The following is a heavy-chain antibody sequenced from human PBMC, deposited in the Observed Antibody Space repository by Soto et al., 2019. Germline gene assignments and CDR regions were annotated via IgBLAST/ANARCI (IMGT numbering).Heavy chain of an antibody. V-gene: IGHV4-31*03. Sequence: PSETLSLTCTVSGASMSRGGYYWSWIRQHPRKGLEWIGYIYHSGSSYYNPSLRSRVTMSVDTSKNQFSLQLSSMTAADTAVYYCARNDYTPWFDPWGQGTLVTVSS. J-gene: IGHJ5*02. CDR2: IYHSGSS. CDR1: GASMSRGGYY. D-gene: IGHD3-16*01. CDR3: ARNDYTPWFDP.